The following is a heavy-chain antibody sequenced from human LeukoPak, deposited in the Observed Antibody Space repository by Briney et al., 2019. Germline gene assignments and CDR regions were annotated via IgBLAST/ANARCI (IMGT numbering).Heavy chain of an antibody. CDR3: ARESVGYCSTSICPNWLHP. CDR1: GFTFSSSW. D-gene: IGHD2-2*01. J-gene: IGHJ5*02. V-gene: IGHV3-74*01. CDR2: IYSDGRTT. Sequence: GGSLRLSCVASGFTFSSSWMHWVRQAPGKGLVWVSRIYSDGRTTDYADSVRGRFTISRDNSKNTLYLQMNSLRPEDTAVYYCARESVGYCSTSICPNWLHPWRQGTLVTVSS.